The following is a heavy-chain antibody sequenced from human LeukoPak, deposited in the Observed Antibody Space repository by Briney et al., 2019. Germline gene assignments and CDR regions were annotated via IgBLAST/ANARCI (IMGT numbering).Heavy chain of an antibody. CDR3: ARVGAVAYCGGDCYEN. Sequence: PGGSLRLSCAASGFTFSSYAMSWVRQAPGKGLEWVANIKQDGSEKYYVDSVKGRFTISRDNSKNTLYLQMNSLRAEDTAVYYCARVGAVAYCGGDCYENWGQGTLVTVSS. D-gene: IGHD2-21*02. V-gene: IGHV3-7*01. CDR1: GFTFSSYA. CDR2: IKQDGSEK. J-gene: IGHJ4*02.